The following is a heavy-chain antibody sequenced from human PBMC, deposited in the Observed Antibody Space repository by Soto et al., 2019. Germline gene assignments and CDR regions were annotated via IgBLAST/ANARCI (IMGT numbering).Heavy chain of an antibody. D-gene: IGHD3-3*01. V-gene: IGHV2-5*02. J-gene: IGHJ4*02. Sequence: QITLKESGPPLVKPTQTLTLTCTFSGFSFSTNGVGVGWIRQPPGKALEWLALIYWDDDKRYRPSLKSRLTITKDTPKNQVVLTMTNMDPVNTATYYCAGRSSGLKWDPFDYWGQGILVPVSS. CDR1: GFSFSTNGVG. CDR2: IYWDDDK. CDR3: AGRSSGLKWDPFDY.